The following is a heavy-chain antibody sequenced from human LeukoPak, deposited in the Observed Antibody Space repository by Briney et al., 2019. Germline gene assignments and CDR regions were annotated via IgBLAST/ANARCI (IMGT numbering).Heavy chain of an antibody. Sequence: PSETLSLTCTVSGGSISSSSYSWGWIRQPPGKGLEWIGSIYYSGSTYYNPSLKSRVTISVDTSKNQFSLKLSSVTAADTAVYYCARMTGYCSSTSCRIYYYYGMDVWGQGTTVTVSS. D-gene: IGHD2-2*01. CDR2: IYYSGST. CDR1: GGSISSSSYS. V-gene: IGHV4-39*01. CDR3: ARMTGYCSSTSCRIYYYYGMDV. J-gene: IGHJ6*02.